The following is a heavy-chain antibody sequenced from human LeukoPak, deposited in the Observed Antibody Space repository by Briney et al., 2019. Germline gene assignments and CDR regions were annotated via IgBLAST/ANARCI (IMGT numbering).Heavy chain of an antibody. CDR3: ARSQRGYSYGYYYYYGMDV. CDR1: GGTFSSYA. V-gene: IGHV1-69*04. Sequence: ASVKVSCKASGGTFSSYAISWVRQAPGQGLEWMGRIIPIFGIANYAQKFQGRVTITADKSTSTAYMELSSLRSEDTAVYYCARSQRGYSYGYYYYYGMDVWGHGTTVTVSS. CDR2: IIPIFGIA. D-gene: IGHD5-18*01. J-gene: IGHJ6*02.